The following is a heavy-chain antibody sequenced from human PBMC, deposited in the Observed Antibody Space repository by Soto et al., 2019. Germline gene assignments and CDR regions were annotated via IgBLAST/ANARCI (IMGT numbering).Heavy chain of an antibody. Sequence: QVQLVESGGGVVQPGRSLRLSCAASGFTFSSYAMHWVRHAPGKGLEWVAVISYDGSKKYYADSVKGRFTISRDNSKNTLDLHMNTLRAEDTAVYDCARDRRPAREEYFQHWGQGTLVTFSS. CDR3: ARDRRPAREEYFQH. CDR2: ISYDGSKK. CDR1: GFTFSSYA. V-gene: IGHV3-30-3*01. D-gene: IGHD1-26*01. J-gene: IGHJ1*01.